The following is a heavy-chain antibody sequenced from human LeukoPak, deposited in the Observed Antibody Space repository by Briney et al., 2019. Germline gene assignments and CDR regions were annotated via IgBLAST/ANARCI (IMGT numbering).Heavy chain of an antibody. CDR1: GGSISDGNYF. D-gene: IGHD3-3*01. CDR2: IYYSGTT. J-gene: IGHJ4*02. V-gene: IGHV4-31*03. Sequence: SETLSLTCTVSGGSISDGNYFWSWIRQHPGMGLEGIGYIYYSGTTYYNPSLKSRVTISVDTSKNQLSLKVRFVTAADTAVYYCARADLSETATLDYWGQGTLVTVSS. CDR3: ARADLSETATLDY.